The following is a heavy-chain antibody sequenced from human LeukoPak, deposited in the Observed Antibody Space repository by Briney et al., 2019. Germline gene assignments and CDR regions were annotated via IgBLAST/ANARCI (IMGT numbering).Heavy chain of an antibody. CDR2: LGASGTKT. CDR1: GFTFNNYA. Sequence: GGSLRLSCAASGFTFNNYAMSWVRQAPGKGPEWVSTLGASGTKTFYADSVKGRFTISRDNSKDTAYLQMNNLRADDTAVYYCAKDTFGDYPPGAFDVWGQGTKVTVSS. D-gene: IGHD4-17*01. J-gene: IGHJ3*01. CDR3: AKDTFGDYPPGAFDV. V-gene: IGHV3-23*01.